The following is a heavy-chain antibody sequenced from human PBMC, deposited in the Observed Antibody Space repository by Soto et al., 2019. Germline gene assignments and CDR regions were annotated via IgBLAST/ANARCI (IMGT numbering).Heavy chain of an antibody. CDR2: IKQDGSER. J-gene: IGHJ4*02. Sequence: EVQMVESGGGLVQPGGSLRLSCAASGFTFSSYYMMWVRQAPGKGLEWVANIKQDGSERHYVDSVKGRFTISRDNAKNSLYLQMNSRRVEDTAVYYCANRPLNWGQGTLVTVSS. CDR1: GFTFSSYY. CDR3: ANRPLN. V-gene: IGHV3-7*01.